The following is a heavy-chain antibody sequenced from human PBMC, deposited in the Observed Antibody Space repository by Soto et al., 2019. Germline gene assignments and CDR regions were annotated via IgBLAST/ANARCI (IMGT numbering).Heavy chain of an antibody. CDR1: GGTFSSYA. CDR3: ARGPMVRGLYYFDY. J-gene: IGHJ4*02. CDR2: IIPIFGTA. Sequence: QVQLVQSGAEVKKPGSSVKVSCKASGGTFSSYAISWVRQAPGQGLELMGGIIPIFGTANYAQKFQGRVTITADESTSTADMELSSLRSEDRAVYYCARGPMVRGLYYFDYWGQGTLVTVSS. D-gene: IGHD3-10*01. V-gene: IGHV1-69*12.